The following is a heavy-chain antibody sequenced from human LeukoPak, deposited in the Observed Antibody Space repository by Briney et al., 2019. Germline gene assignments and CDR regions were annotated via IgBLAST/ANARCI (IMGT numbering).Heavy chain of an antibody. V-gene: IGHV3-48*04. D-gene: IGHD4-23*01. J-gene: IGHJ3*02. CDR2: ISSSSSTI. CDR3: ARDGWGGNSIAAFDI. Sequence: GGSLRLSCAASGFTFSSYSMNWVRQAPGKGLEWVSYISSSSSTIYYADSVKGRFTISRDNAKNSLYLQMNSLRAEDTAVYYCARDGWGGNSIAAFDIWGQGTMVTVSS. CDR1: GFTFSSYS.